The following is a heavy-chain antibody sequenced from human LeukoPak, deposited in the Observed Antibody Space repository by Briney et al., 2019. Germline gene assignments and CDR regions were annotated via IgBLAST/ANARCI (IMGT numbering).Heavy chain of an antibody. CDR1: GGSLTTSGMG. CDR3: VHRQSERLIYYFDF. D-gene: IGHD2-8*01. CDR2: IYWNDDK. V-gene: IGHV2-5*01. J-gene: IGHJ4*02. Sequence: SGPTLLNPTETLTLTCSFSGGSLTTSGMGVGWIRRPPGKALEWLSLIYWNDDKRYNPSLNNRLTITQDTSKNQVVLTLINMDPVDTATYFCVHRQSERLIYYFDFWGQGTLVTVSS.